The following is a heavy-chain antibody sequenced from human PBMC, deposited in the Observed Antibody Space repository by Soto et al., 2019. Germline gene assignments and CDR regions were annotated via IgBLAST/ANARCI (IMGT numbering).Heavy chain of an antibody. CDR3: AKATNAWTYRFDY. CDR1: GFTFDSFA. V-gene: IGHV3-23*01. Sequence: EVQLLESGGDLVQPGGSLRLSCAASGFTFDSFAMTWVRQAPGKGLEWVSALSGVGDATNYADSVKGRFTISRDNSKNTLYLQINRLRPEDTAVYYCAKATNAWTYRFDYWGQGTRVTVSS. CDR2: LSGVGDAT. D-gene: IGHD1-1*01. J-gene: IGHJ4*02.